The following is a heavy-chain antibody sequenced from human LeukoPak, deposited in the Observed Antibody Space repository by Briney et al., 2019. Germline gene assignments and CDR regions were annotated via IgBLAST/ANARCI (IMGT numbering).Heavy chain of an antibody. D-gene: IGHD3-16*01. V-gene: IGHV4-4*07. CDR1: GGSISSHY. Sequence: PSETLSLTCTVSGGSISSHYWSRIRQPAGKGLEWIGHIYTSGSNNYNPSLKSRVTISVDTSKNQFSLKLSSVTAADTAVYYCARHSFSMGELDYWGQGTLVTVSS. J-gene: IGHJ4*02. CDR2: IYTSGSN. CDR3: ARHSFSMGELDY.